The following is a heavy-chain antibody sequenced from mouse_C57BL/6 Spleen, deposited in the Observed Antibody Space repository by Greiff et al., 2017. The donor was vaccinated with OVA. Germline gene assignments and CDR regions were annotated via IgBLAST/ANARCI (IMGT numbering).Heavy chain of an antibody. CDR3: AREGLLRSFDY. CDR2: IYPSDSET. Sequence: VKLMESGAELVRPGSSVKLSCKASGYTFTSYWMDWVKQRPGQGLEWIGNIYPSDSETHYNQKFKDKATLTVDKSSSTAYMQLSSLTSEDSAVYYCAREGLLRSFDYWGQGTTLTVSS. V-gene: IGHV1-61*01. D-gene: IGHD1-1*01. J-gene: IGHJ2*01. CDR1: GYTFTSYW.